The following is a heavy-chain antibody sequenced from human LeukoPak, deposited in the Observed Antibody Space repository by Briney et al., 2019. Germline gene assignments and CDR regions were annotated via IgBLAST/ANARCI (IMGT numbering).Heavy chain of an antibody. CDR3: AREAAWGNWYFDL. Sequence: PGGSLRLSCAASGFTFSSYAMHWVRQAPGKGLEWVAVIGDTGRAKYYADSVEGRFTASRDNSKNTLYLEMNSLRYDDTALYYCAREAAWGNWYFDLWGRGTLVTVSS. V-gene: IGHV3-30-3*01. D-gene: IGHD3-16*01. J-gene: IGHJ2*01. CDR1: GFTFSSYA. CDR2: IGDTGRAK.